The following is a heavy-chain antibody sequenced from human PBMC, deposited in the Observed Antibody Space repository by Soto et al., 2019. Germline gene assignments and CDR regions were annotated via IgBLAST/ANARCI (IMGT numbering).Heavy chain of an antibody. CDR1: GYSFTSYW. Sequence: GESLKISCKGSGYSFTSYWIGWVRQMPGKGLEWMGIIYPGDSDTRYSPSFQGQVTISADKSISTAYLQLSSLKASDTAIYYCARLFPSRYCSSGTCYLSWGYYYYGMDVWGQGTTVTVSS. D-gene: IGHD2-2*01. CDR2: IYPGDSDT. J-gene: IGHJ6*02. V-gene: IGHV5-51*01. CDR3: ARLFPSRYCSSGTCYLSWGYYYYGMDV.